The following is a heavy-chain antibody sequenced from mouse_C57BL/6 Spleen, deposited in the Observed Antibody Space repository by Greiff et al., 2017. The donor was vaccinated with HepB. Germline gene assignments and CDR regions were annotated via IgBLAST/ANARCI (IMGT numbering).Heavy chain of an antibody. V-gene: IGHV1-66*01. J-gene: IGHJ1*03. D-gene: IGHD1-1*01. CDR2: IYPGSGNT. Sequence: QVQLQQSGPELVKPGASVKISCKASGYSFTSYYIHWVKQRPGQGLEWIGWIYPGSGNTKYNEKFKGKATLTADTSSSTAYMQLSSLTSEDSAVYYCARRAGSSSWYFDVWGTGTTVTVSS. CDR3: ARRAGSSSWYFDV. CDR1: GYSFTSYY.